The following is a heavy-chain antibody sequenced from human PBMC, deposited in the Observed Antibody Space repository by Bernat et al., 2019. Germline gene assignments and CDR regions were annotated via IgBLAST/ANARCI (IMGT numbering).Heavy chain of an antibody. Sequence: QVQLVESGGGVVQPGRSLRLSCAASGFTFSSYGMHWVRQAPGKGLEWVAVISYDGSNKSYADSVKGRFTISRDNSKNTLYLQMNSLRAEDTAVYYCAKGTDSSSLDYWGQGTLVTVSS. CDR2: ISYDGSNK. D-gene: IGHD6-13*01. CDR3: AKGTDSSSLDY. CDR1: GFTFSSYG. J-gene: IGHJ4*02. V-gene: IGHV3-30*18.